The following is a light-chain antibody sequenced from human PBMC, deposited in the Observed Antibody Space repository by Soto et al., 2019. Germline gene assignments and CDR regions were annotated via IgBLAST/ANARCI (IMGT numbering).Light chain of an antibody. V-gene: IGLV2-14*01. CDR1: SSDVGGYNY. CDR2: EVS. CDR3: SSYSSSSTLL. J-gene: IGLJ1*01. Sequence: QSALTQPASVSGSPGQSITISCTGTSSDVGGYNYVSWCQQHPGKAPKLIIYEVSHRPSGVSNRFSASKSGNTASLTISGLHAEDEADYYCSSYSSSSTLLFGTGTKVTVL.